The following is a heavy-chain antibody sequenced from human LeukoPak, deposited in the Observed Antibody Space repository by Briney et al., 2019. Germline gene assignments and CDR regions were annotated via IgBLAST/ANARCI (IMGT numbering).Heavy chain of an antibody. V-gene: IGHV4-61*01. CDR1: GGSVRSDISH. CDR2: VHYSGSA. D-gene: IGHD6-19*01. Sequence: SETLSLTCSVSGGSVRSDISHRSWIRRPPGKGLEWIGYVHYSGSANYNPSLESRVTMSLDNSKNQFSLDLTSVTAADTAVYYCARNRGWYATDVWGQGAAVTVSS. J-gene: IGHJ6*02. CDR3: ARNRGWYATDV.